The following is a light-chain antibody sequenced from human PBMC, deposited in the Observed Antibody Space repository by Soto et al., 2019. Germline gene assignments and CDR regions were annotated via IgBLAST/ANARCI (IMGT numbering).Light chain of an antibody. CDR2: GAS. CDR3: QQYKNWPIT. Sequence: EIVMTQSPATLSVSPWERATLSCRASQSVSSNLAWYQQKPGQAPRLLIYGASTMATGIPARVRGSGSGTEFTLTISSLQSEDFEVYYCQQYKNWPITFGQGTRLEIK. CDR1: QSVSSN. V-gene: IGKV3D-15*01. J-gene: IGKJ5*01.